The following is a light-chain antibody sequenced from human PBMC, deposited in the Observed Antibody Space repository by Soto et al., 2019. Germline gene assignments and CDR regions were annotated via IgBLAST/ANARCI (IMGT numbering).Light chain of an antibody. J-gene: IGKJ4*01. CDR1: QSVSSN. CDR2: GQS. V-gene: IGKV3-15*01. CDR3: QQHNNGPSLP. Sequence: EIVMTQSPATLSASPGEVATLSCRASQSVSSNLAWDQQKPGQAPRLLIHGQSTMATGIPARFTGSGSWTEFSLAISSLQPIDLADYVCQQHNNGPSLPFRGGTKVEIQ.